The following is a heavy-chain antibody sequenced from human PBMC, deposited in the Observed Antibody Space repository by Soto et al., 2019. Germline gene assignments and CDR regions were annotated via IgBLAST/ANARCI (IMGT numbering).Heavy chain of an antibody. CDR3: ARGLWEGHCSDNFCHPNWFDP. CDR2: IKHDGSGK. J-gene: IGHJ5*02. Sequence: GGSLRLSCAASGFTFRSFWMSWVRQAPGKGLEWVAKIKHDGSGKYYVDSGKGRFPISRDKAKNSLYLQMNTLRVEDTAVYYCARGLWEGHCSDNFCHPNWFDPWGRGTLVTVSS. CDR1: GFTFRSFW. V-gene: IGHV3-7*05. D-gene: IGHD2-8*02.